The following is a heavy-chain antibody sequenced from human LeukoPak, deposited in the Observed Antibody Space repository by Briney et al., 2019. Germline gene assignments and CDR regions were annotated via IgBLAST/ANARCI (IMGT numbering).Heavy chain of an antibody. V-gene: IGHV4-39*01. CDR2: IYYSGST. Sequence: SETLSLTCTVSGGSISSSRYYWGWIRQPPGKGLEWIGSIYYSGSTYYNPSLKSRVTISVDTSKNQFSLKLSSVTAADTAVYYCAKNWNYAPFDHWGQGTLVTVSS. J-gene: IGHJ4*02. D-gene: IGHD1-7*01. CDR1: GGSISSSRYY. CDR3: AKNWNYAPFDH.